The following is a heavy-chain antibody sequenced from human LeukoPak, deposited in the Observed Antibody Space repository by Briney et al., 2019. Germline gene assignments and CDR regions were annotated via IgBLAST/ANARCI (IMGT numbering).Heavy chain of an antibody. D-gene: IGHD1-26*01. J-gene: IGHJ3*02. CDR2: ISSWSKYI. Sequence: GGSLRLSCAASGFTFSSYSMNRVRQAPGKGLEWVSSISSWSKYIYYADSVKGRFTISRDNAKNSLYLQMNSLRAEDTAVYYCARRVMGARDAFDIWGQGTRVTVSS. V-gene: IGHV3-21*01. CDR1: GFTFSSYS. CDR3: ARRVMGARDAFDI.